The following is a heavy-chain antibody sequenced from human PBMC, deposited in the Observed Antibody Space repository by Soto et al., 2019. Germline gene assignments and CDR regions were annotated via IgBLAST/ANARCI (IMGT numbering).Heavy chain of an antibody. Sequence: PGGSLRLSCAASGFTSSTYAMAWVRLAPGRGLEWVSGIYPSGSATYHPDSVKGRFTISRDNSENRQYLQMNSLRVEDTAIYYCAKSPRGGDYGDWYFDLWGRGTLVTVSS. J-gene: IGHJ2*01. V-gene: IGHV3-23*05. CDR2: IYPSGSAT. D-gene: IGHD4-17*01. CDR1: GFTSSTYA. CDR3: AKSPRGGDYGDWYFDL.